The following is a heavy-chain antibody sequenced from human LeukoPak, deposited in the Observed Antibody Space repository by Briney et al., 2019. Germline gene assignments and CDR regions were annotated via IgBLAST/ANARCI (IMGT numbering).Heavy chain of an antibody. V-gene: IGHV3-74*01. D-gene: IGHD1-26*01. CDR1: GFTFSSYW. CDR2: INSDGSST. CDR3: ARPRYSGSYYLRY. J-gene: IGHJ4*02. Sequence: PGGSLRLSCAASGFTFSSYWMHWVRQAPGKGLVWVSRINSDGSSTSYADSVKGRFTISRDNAKNTLYLQMNSLRAEDTAVYYCARPRYSGSYYLRYWGQGTLVTVSS.